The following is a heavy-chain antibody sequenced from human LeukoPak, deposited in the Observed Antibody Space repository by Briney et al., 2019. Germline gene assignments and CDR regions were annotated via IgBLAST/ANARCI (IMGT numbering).Heavy chain of an antibody. J-gene: IGHJ4*02. CDR2: IYTCGST. Sequence: SETLSLTCTVSGGSISSYYWSWIRQPAGKGLEWIGRIYTCGSTNYNPSLKSRVTMSVDTSKNQFSLKLSSVTAADTAVYYCARDSPYNWNYGPAINLFDYWGQGTLVTVSS. CDR1: GGSISSYY. V-gene: IGHV4-4*07. D-gene: IGHD1-7*01. CDR3: ARDSPYNWNYGPAINLFDY.